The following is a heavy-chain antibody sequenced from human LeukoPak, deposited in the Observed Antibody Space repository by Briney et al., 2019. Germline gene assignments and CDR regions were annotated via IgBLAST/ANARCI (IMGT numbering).Heavy chain of an antibody. V-gene: IGHV3-30*18. Sequence: GRSLRLSCAASGFTFSSYGMHWVRKAPGKGLEWVAVISYDGSNKYYADSVKGRFTISRDNSKNTLYLQMNSLRAEDTAVYYCAKDSRYCSGGSCYTYYYGMDVWGQGTAVTVSS. CDR2: ISYDGSNK. J-gene: IGHJ6*02. CDR3: AKDSRYCSGGSCYTYYYGMDV. D-gene: IGHD2-15*01. CDR1: GFTFSSYG.